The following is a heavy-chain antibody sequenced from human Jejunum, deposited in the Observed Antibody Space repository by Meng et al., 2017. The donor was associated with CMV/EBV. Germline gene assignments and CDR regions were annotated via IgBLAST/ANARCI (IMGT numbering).Heavy chain of an antibody. J-gene: IGHJ6*02. CDR1: GFNFRIAW. Sequence: GFNFRIAWMTWVRQAPGKGLEWVANVNQDGGETYYVDSVKGRFTVSRDNAKNSLSLQMNSLRAEDTAVYYCARVEDFGSAHYGMDVWGQGTAVTVSS. V-gene: IGHV3-7*01. D-gene: IGHD3-3*01. CDR3: ARVEDFGSAHYGMDV. CDR2: VNQDGGET.